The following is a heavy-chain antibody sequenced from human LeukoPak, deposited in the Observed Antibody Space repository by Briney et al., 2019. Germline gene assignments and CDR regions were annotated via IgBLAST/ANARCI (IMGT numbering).Heavy chain of an antibody. CDR3: ARRSVYSYFDY. CDR1: GGSINSTFYY. J-gene: IGHJ4*02. D-gene: IGHD4-11*01. V-gene: IGHV4-39*01. CDR2: VYYSGST. Sequence: PSETLSLTCTVSGGSINSTFYYWGWIRQSPGKGLEWIGSVYYSGSTYYSPSLKSRITISVDTSKNQFSLNLSSVTAADTAVYYCARRSVYSYFDYWGQGTLVTVSS.